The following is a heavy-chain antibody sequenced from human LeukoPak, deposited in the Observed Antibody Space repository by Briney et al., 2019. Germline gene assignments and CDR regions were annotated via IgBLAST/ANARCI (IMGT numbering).Heavy chain of an antibody. D-gene: IGHD1-1*01. CDR1: GGSISSYY. J-gene: IGHJ4*02. CDR2: IYSSGTT. V-gene: IGHV4-4*07. CDR3: ARDGNWYYFDY. Sequence: SQTLSPTCTVPGGSISSYYWSCIRQPAGKGLKWIGRIYSSGTTNYNPSLKSRVTMSVDASKNQFSLKLSSVTAADTAVYYCARDGNWYYFDYWGQGTLVTVSS.